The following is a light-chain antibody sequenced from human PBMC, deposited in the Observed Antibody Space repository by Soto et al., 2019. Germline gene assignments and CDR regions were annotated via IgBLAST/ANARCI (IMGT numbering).Light chain of an antibody. Sequence: QSALTLPPSASGSPGQSVTISCTGTSSDVGDYDYASWYQQHPGKAPKLLIYEVNKRPSGVPARFSGSKSGKTASLTVSGLRAEDEADYYCSSYANIKKYVLGTGTKVTVL. CDR3: SSYANIKKYV. V-gene: IGLV2-8*01. CDR1: SSDVGDYDY. CDR2: EVN. J-gene: IGLJ1*01.